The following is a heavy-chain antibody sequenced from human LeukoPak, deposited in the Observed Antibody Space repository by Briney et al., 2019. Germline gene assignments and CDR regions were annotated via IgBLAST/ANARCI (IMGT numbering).Heavy chain of an antibody. Sequence: PGRSLRLSCAASGFTFSAYGMYWVRQAPGKGLEWVAILSYDGSNNYYADAVKGRFTISRDNSKNTLYLQMNSLRAEDTAVYYCARDRGAGASPPYYYRMDVWGQGTTVTVSS. CDR3: ARDRGAGASPPYYYRMDV. D-gene: IGHD1-26*01. CDR1: GFTFSAYG. J-gene: IGHJ6*02. CDR2: LSYDGSNN. V-gene: IGHV3-33*01.